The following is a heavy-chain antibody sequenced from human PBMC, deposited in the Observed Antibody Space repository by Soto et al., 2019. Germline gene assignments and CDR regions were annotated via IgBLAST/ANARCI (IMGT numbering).Heavy chain of an antibody. D-gene: IGHD3-22*01. Sequence: ASVKVSCKASGYTFTSYYMHWVRQAPGQGLEWMGIINPSGGSTSYAQKFQGRVTMTRDTSTSTVYMELSSLRSEDTAVYYCASVSYYYDSSGYYFDYWGQGTLVTVYS. CDR2: INPSGGST. J-gene: IGHJ4*02. CDR3: ASVSYYYDSSGYYFDY. CDR1: GYTFTSYY. V-gene: IGHV1-46*01.